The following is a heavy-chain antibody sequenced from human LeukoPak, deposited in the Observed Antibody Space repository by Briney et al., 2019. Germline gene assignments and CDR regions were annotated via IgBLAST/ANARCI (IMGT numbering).Heavy chain of an antibody. V-gene: IGHV3-11*01. Sequence: GGSLRLSCAASGFTFSDYYMSWIRQVPGKGLVWVSYISSSGSTIYYADSVKGRFTISRDNAKNSLYLQMNSLRAEDTAVYYCARGEYSSSFYYFDYWGQGTLVTVSS. D-gene: IGHD6-13*01. CDR3: ARGEYSSSFYYFDY. CDR2: ISSSGSTI. J-gene: IGHJ4*02. CDR1: GFTFSDYY.